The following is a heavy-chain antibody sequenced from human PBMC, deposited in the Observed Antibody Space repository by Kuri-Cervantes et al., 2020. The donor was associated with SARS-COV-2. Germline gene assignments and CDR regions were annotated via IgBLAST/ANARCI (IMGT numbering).Heavy chain of an antibody. D-gene: IGHD3-3*01. CDR1: GGTFSSYA. CDR2: IIPIFGTA. Sequence: SVKVSCKASGGTFSSYAINWVRQAPGQGLEWMGRIIPIFGTANYAQKFQGRVTITADESTSTAYMELSRLRSDDTAVYYCARVHFYDFWSGYNDYWGQGTLVTVSS. J-gene: IGHJ4*02. V-gene: IGHV1-69*13. CDR3: ARVHFYDFWSGYNDY.